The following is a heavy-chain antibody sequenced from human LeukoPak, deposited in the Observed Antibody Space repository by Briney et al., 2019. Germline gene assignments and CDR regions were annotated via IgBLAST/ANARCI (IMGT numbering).Heavy chain of an antibody. CDR1: GFTVNNNY. D-gene: IGHD6-13*01. CDR2: IYSSGTK. CDR3: ARVYSSSWYVFDY. V-gene: IGHV3-66*03. J-gene: IGHJ4*02. Sequence: GGSLRLSCAASGFTVNNNYMTWVRQAPGKGLEWVSVIYSSGTKNYADSVKGRFIISRDNSKNTLYLQMNSLRAEDTAVYYCARVYSSSWYVFDYWGRGTLVTVSS.